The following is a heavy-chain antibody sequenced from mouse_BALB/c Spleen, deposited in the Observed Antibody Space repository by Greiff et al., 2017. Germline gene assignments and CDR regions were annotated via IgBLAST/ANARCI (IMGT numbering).Heavy chain of an antibody. Sequence: VKLEESGPGLVAPSQSLSITCTVSGFSLTSYGVHWVRQPPGKGLEWLGVIWAGGSTNYNSALMSRLSISKDNSKSQVFLKMNSLQTDDTAMYYCAREDDYDYYFDYWGQGTTLTVSS. CDR1: GFSLTSYG. CDR3: AREDDYDYYFDY. J-gene: IGHJ2*01. V-gene: IGHV2-9*02. D-gene: IGHD2-4*01. CDR2: IWAGGST.